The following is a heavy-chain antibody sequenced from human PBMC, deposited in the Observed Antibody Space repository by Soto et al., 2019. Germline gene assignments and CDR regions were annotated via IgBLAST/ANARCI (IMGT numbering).Heavy chain of an antibody. Sequence: PSETLSLTCTVSGGSITSYSWSWIRQPPGEGLQWIGYIYYSGSTKYNPSLKSRVTISVDTSKNQFSLKLSSVTAADTAVYYCARVINIGWYPRYFDFWGQGTLVTVSS. CDR3: ARVINIGWYPRYFDF. CDR1: GGSITSYS. D-gene: IGHD6-19*01. V-gene: IGHV4-59*01. CDR2: IYYSGST. J-gene: IGHJ4*02.